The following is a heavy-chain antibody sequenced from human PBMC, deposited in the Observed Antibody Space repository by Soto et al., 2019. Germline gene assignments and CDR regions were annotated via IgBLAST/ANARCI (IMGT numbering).Heavy chain of an antibody. J-gene: IGHJ4*02. D-gene: IGHD3-22*01. CDR3: ASWKDSSGIFDY. V-gene: IGHV1-69*13. Sequence: GASVKVSCKASGGTFSSYAISWVRQAPGQGLEWMGGIIPIFGTANYAQKFQGRVTITADESTSTAYMELSSLRSEDTAVYYCASWKDSSGIFDYWGQGTLVTVSS. CDR1: GGTFSSYA. CDR2: IIPIFGTA.